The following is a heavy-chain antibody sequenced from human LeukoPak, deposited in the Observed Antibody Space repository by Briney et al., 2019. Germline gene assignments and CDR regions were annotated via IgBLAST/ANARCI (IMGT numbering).Heavy chain of an antibody. CDR3: ATPAHYYGSGSYYNRWFDP. CDR2: FDPEDGET. J-gene: IGHJ5*02. D-gene: IGHD3-10*01. V-gene: IGHV1-24*01. CDR1: GYTLTELS. Sequence: GASVKVSCKVSGYTLTELSMHWVRQAPGKGLEWMGGFDPEDGETIYAQKFQGRVTMTEDTSTGTAYMELSSLRSEDTAVYYCATPAHYYGSGSYYNRWFDPWGQGTLVTVSS.